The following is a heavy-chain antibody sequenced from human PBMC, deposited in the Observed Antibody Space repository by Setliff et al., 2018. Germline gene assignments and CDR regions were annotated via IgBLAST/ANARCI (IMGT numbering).Heavy chain of an antibody. V-gene: IGHV4-4*08. CDR3: ARFCGTSNCQRAPLFDY. J-gene: IGHJ4*02. D-gene: IGHD1-1*01. Sequence: NPSETLSLTCTVSGGSISSYYWSWIRQPPWKGLEWIGYIYTSGSTNYNPSLKSRVTISLDTSKNQFSLKLSAVTAADTAVYFCARFCGTSNCQRAPLFDYWGQGILVTVSS. CDR2: IYTSGST. CDR1: GGSISSYY.